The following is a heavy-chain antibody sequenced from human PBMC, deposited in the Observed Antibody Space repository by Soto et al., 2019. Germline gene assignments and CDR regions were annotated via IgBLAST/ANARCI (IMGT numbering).Heavy chain of an antibody. CDR2: INYSERT. CDR3: VRQRTTVLTQADFDD. D-gene: IGHD2-21*02. Sequence: SETLSPTFLVSGESISASSYYWGWIRQPPGKGVEWTGSINYSERTDYNPPCDSLVTINIDTSKNLLALNLSSVTATDTAVYCCVRQRTTVLTQADFDDWGQGALVTVSS. V-gene: IGHV4-39*01. CDR1: GESISASSYY. J-gene: IGHJ4*02.